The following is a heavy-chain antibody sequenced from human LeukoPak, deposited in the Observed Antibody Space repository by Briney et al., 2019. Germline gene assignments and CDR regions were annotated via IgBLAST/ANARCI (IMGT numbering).Heavy chain of an antibody. J-gene: IGHJ4*02. V-gene: IGHV1-69*04. Sequence: SVKVSCKASGGTFSSYAISWVRQAPGQGLEWMGRIIPILGIANYAQKFQGRVTITADKSTSTAYMELSSLRSEDTAVYYCARGGRMRYFDFWGQGTLVTVSS. CDR2: IIPILGIA. CDR1: GGTFSSYA. CDR3: ARGGRMRYFDF. D-gene: IGHD2-15*01.